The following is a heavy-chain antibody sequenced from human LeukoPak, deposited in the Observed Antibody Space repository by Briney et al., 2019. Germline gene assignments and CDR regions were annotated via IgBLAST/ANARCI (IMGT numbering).Heavy chain of an antibody. Sequence: GESLRLSCAASGFTFSSYSMNWVRQAPGKGLEWVSSISSSSSYIYYADSVKGRFTISRDNAKNSLYLQMNSLRAEDTAVYYCARGRIGGYCSSTSCYTGYYFDYWGQGTLVTVSS. CDR2: ISSSSSYI. CDR3: ARGRIGGYCSSTSCYTGYYFDY. J-gene: IGHJ4*02. D-gene: IGHD2-2*02. CDR1: GFTFSSYS. V-gene: IGHV3-21*01.